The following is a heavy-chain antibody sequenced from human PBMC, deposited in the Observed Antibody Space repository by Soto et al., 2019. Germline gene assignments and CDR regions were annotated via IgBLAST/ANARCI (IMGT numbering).Heavy chain of an antibody. CDR2: IFYSGIT. CDR1: GGSISSGGYY. CDR3: ARCGDGSGRCYYFGIDV. Sequence: SETLSLTCTVSGGSISSGGYYWSWIRQLPGKGLEWIGYIFYSGITYYSPSLQSRVTISVDTSKNQFSLKLSSVTAADTAVYFCARCGDGSGRCYYFGIDVWGQGTTVTVSS. D-gene: IGHD3-10*01. V-gene: IGHV4-31*03. J-gene: IGHJ6*02.